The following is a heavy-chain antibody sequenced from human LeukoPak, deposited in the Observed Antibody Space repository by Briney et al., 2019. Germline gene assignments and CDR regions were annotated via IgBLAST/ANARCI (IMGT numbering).Heavy chain of an antibody. CDR1: GYSFTSYW. J-gene: IGHJ5*02. V-gene: IGHV5-51*01. D-gene: IGHD3-22*01. Sequence: GESLKISCKGSGYSFTSYWIGWGRQMPGKGVEWRGSIYPGDSDTRYSSSFQGQVTISADKSISTAYLQLSSLKASDTAMYYCARLGYDSSGYPWGQGTLVTVSS. CDR3: ARLGYDSSGYP. CDR2: IYPGDSDT.